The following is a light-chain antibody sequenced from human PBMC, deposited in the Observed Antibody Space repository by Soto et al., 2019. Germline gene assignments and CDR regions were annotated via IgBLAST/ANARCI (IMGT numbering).Light chain of an antibody. V-gene: IGKV1-39*01. CDR2: AAS. CDR3: LQYHNLWA. CDR1: QSISSY. J-gene: IGKJ1*01. Sequence: DIQMTQSPSSLSASVGDRVTITCRASQSISSYLNWYQQKPGKAPKLLIYAASSLQSGVPSRFSGSGSGTDFTLTISSLQSEDFTVYSCLQYHNLWAFGQGTKVEIK.